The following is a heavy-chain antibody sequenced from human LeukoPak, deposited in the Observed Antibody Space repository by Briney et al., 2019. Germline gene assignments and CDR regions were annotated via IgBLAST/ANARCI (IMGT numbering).Heavy chain of an antibody. CDR2: IYTSGST. CDR3: ARGMSGSYDY. D-gene: IGHD1-26*01. CDR1: GGSISSYY. V-gene: IGHV4-4*09. Sequence: SETLSLTCTVSGGSISSYYWSWIRQPPGKGLEWIGYIYTSGSTNYNPSLKSRVTISVDTSKNQFSLKLSSVTAADTAVYFCARGMSGSYDYWGQGTLVTVSS. J-gene: IGHJ4*02.